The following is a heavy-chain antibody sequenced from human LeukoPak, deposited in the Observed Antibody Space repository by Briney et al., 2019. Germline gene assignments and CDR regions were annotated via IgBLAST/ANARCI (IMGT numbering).Heavy chain of an antibody. CDR3: AGGGGATTVLYYYYYGMDV. J-gene: IGHJ6*02. CDR1: GFTVSSNY. V-gene: IGHV3-53*01. Sequence: GGSLRLSCAASGFTVSSNYMSWVRQAPGKGLEWVSVIYSGGSTYYADSVKGRFTISRDNSKNTLYLQMNSLRAEDTAVYYCAGGGGATTVLYYYYYGMDVWGQGTTVTVSS. CDR2: IYSGGST. D-gene: IGHD1-26*01.